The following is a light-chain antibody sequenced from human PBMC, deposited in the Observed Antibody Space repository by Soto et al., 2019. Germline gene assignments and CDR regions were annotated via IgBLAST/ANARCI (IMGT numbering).Light chain of an antibody. Sequence: EIVMTQSPATLSVSPGERATLSCRASQSIRSNYLAWYQQNPGQAPNLLIHEISTRAPGTPARFSASGSGTALTLIISNLHSEDLAVYFCQHYSAWPLTFGPGTKVDI. CDR3: QHYSAWPLT. CDR1: QSIRSN. V-gene: IGKV3-15*01. J-gene: IGKJ3*01. CDR2: EIS.